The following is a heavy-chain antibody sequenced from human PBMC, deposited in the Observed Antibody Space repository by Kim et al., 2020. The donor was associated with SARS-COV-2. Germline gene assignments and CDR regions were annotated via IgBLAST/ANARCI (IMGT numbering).Heavy chain of an antibody. V-gene: IGHV4-31*02. J-gene: IGHJ3*02. CDR3: ARAAMAKTDAFDI. D-gene: IGHD5-18*01. Sequence: YNPSLKSRVTISVGTSRDQFSLKLSSVTAADTAVYYCARAAMAKTDAFDIWGQGTMVTVSS.